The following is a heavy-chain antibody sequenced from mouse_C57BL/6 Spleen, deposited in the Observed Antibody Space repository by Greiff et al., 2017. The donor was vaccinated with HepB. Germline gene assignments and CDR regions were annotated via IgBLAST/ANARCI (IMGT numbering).Heavy chain of an antibody. D-gene: IGHD1-1*01. CDR1: GYTFTDYY. CDR2: INPYNGGT. J-gene: IGHJ2*01. Sequence: SGPVLVKPGASVKMSCKASGYTFTDYYMNWVKQSHGKSLEWIGVINPYNGGTSYNQKFKGKATLTVDKSSSTAYMELNSLTSEDSAVYYCARFTTVVGYYFDYWGQGTTLTVSS. CDR3: ARFTTVVGYYFDY. V-gene: IGHV1-19*01.